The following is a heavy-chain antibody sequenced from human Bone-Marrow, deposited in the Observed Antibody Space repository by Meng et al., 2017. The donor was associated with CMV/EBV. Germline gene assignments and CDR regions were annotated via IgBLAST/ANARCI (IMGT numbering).Heavy chain of an antibody. V-gene: IGHV4-39*07. Sequence: SETLSLTCTVSGGSISSSSYYWGWIRQTPGKGLEWIGSIYYSGSTYYNPSLKSRVTISVDTSKNQFSLKLSSVTAADTAVYYCARDLGYYDSSGYYHWYFDLWGRGTLVTVSS. CDR1: GGSISSSSYY. CDR2: IYYSGST. CDR3: ARDLGYYDSSGYYHWYFDL. J-gene: IGHJ2*01. D-gene: IGHD3-22*01.